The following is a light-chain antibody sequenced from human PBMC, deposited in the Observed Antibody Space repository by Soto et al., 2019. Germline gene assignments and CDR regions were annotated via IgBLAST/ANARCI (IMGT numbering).Light chain of an antibody. V-gene: IGLV2-14*01. Sequence: QSALTQPASVSGSPGQSITISCTGTSSDVGGYNYVSWYQQHPRKAPKLMIYEVTNRPSGISNRFSGSKSGNTASLTISGLQAEDEADYYCSSYTSSTTWLFGGGTKLTVL. J-gene: IGLJ3*02. CDR2: EVT. CDR1: SSDVGGYNY. CDR3: SSYTSSTTWL.